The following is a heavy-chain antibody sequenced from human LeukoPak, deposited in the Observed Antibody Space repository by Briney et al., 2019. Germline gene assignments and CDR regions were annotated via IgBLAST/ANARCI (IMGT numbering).Heavy chain of an antibody. Sequence: GGSLRLSCAASGFTFSSYGMSWVRQAPGKGLEWVSGINWNGGSTGYADSVKGRFTISRDNAKNSLYLQMNSLRAEDTALYYCAKGNWGTPYYFDYWGQGTLVTVSS. J-gene: IGHJ4*02. V-gene: IGHV3-20*04. D-gene: IGHD7-27*01. CDR2: INWNGGST. CDR3: AKGNWGTPYYFDY. CDR1: GFTFSSYG.